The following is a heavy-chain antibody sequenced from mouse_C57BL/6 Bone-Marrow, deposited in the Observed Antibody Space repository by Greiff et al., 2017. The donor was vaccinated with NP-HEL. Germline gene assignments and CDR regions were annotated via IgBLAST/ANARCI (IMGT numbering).Heavy chain of an antibody. Sequence: EVNVVESGGGLVQPGESLKLSCESNEYEFPSHDMSWVRKTPEKRLELVAAINSDGGSTYYPDTMERRFIISRDNTKKTLYLQMSSLRSEDTALYYCARQIYYGNYDYAMDYWGQGTSVTVSS. CDR3: ARQIYYGNYDYAMDY. D-gene: IGHD2-1*01. CDR2: INSDGGST. V-gene: IGHV5-2*01. CDR1: EYEFPSHD. J-gene: IGHJ4*01.